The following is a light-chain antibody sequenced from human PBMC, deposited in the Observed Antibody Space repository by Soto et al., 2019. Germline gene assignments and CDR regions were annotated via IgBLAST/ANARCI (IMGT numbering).Light chain of an antibody. CDR1: QSVSSAY. Sequence: EIVLTQSPGTLSLSPGERATLSCRASQSVSSAYLAWYQQIPGQAPRLLIYCASSRATGIPDRFSGSGSGTDLTVTISGLEPEDFAVYYCQQSGSSFYTFGQGAKLEIK. CDR3: QQSGSSFYT. V-gene: IGKV3-20*01. CDR2: CAS. J-gene: IGKJ2*01.